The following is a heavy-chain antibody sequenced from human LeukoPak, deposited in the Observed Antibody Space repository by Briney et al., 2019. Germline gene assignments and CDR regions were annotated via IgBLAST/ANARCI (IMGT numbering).Heavy chain of an antibody. CDR2: IRSDGSNK. CDR1: GFSFSSYG. Sequence: GGSLRLSCAGSGFSFSSYGMHWVRQAPGKGLEWMAFIRSDGSNKYYADSVKGRFTISRDNSKNTLYLQMNSLRAEDTAVYYCARDRGSSSSAFDIWGQGTMVTVSS. V-gene: IGHV3-30*02. D-gene: IGHD6-6*01. CDR3: ARDRGSSSSAFDI. J-gene: IGHJ3*02.